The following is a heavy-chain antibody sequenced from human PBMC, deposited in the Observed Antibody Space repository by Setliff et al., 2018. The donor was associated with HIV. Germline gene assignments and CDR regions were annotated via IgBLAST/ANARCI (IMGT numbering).Heavy chain of an antibody. CDR2: INHSGST. CDR1: GGSFSGSY. D-gene: IGHD2-2*01. CDR3: ARGPAEWQIVVVPAAHWYFDL. J-gene: IGHJ2*01. Sequence: PSETLFLTCAVYGGSFSGSYWNWIRQSPGKGLEWIGEINHSGSTNYNPSLKSRITISVDTSKKKFSLQLNSVTAADTAVYYCARGPAEWQIVVVPAAHWYFDLWGRGTLVTVSS. V-gene: IGHV4-34*01.